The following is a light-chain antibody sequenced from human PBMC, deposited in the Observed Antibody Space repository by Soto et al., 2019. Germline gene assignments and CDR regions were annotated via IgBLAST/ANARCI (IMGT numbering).Light chain of an antibody. CDR1: QDITNY. J-gene: IGKJ5*01. CDR2: DAS. Sequence: DIQMNQSPSSLSASVGDRVTITCQASQDITNYLNWYQQKPGRAPRLLLYDASSLEPGVPSRFSGSGSGTDFTLTISSLQPEDVATYYCQHYDHLPITFGQGTRLEIK. CDR3: QHYDHLPIT. V-gene: IGKV1-33*01.